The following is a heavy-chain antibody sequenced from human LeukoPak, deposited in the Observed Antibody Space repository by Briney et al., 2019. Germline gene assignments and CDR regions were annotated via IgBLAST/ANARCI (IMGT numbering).Heavy chain of an antibody. J-gene: IGHJ4*02. V-gene: IGHV1-8*01. Sequence: ASVKVSCKASGYTFTNYDINWVRQATGQGLEWMGWMNPNSGDTGYAQKFQGRVTITRNTSISTAYMELSSPRSEDTAVYYCARGLRRGVGATYGYWGQGTLVTVSS. CDR3: ARGLRRGVGATYGY. D-gene: IGHD1-26*01. CDR2: MNPNSGDT. CDR1: GYTFTNYD.